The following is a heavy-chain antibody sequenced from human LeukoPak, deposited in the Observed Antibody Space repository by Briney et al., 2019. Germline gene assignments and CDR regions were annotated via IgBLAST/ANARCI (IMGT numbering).Heavy chain of an antibody. CDR2: MYTGGTT. Sequence: GGSLRLSCAASGFSVSGTHMSWVRQAPGKGLEWVSAMYTGGTTYYADSVQGRFTIYRDNSKSTLYLQMNSLRAEDTAVYYCAKDEATSGGGLASWGQGTLVSVSS. J-gene: IGHJ4*02. D-gene: IGHD3-16*01. CDR1: GFSVSGTH. V-gene: IGHV3-53*01. CDR3: AKDEATSGGGLAS.